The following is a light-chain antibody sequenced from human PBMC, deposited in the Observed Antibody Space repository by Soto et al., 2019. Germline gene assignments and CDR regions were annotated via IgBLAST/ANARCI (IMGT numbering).Light chain of an antibody. J-gene: IGLJ1*01. CDR1: SSDVGSYNL. Sequence: QSALTQPASVSGSPGQSITISCTGTSSDVGSYNLVSWYQQHPGKAPKVMIYEDNNRPSGVSNRFSGSKSGNTASLTISGLQAEDEADYFCCSYAGSSTYYVFGTGTKVTVL. CDR2: EDN. V-gene: IGLV2-23*01. CDR3: CSYAGSSTYYV.